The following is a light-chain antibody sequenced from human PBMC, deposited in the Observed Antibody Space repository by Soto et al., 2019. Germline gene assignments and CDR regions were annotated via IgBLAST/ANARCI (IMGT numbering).Light chain of an antibody. Sequence: EIVLTQSPATLSLSPGERATLSCRASQIVSSYVAWYQQKPGQAPRLLIYDASNRATGIPARFSGSGSGTDFTLTISSLEPEDFAVYYCQQRSNWPPLLTFGGGTKVEIK. V-gene: IGKV3-11*01. J-gene: IGKJ4*01. CDR3: QQRSNWPPLLT. CDR1: QIVSSY. CDR2: DAS.